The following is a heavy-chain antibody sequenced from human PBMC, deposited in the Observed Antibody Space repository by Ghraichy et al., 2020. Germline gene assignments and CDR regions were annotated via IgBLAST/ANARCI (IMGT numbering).Heavy chain of an antibody. J-gene: IGHJ3*02. D-gene: IGHD2-15*01. CDR3: ARSLGYCSGGSCPQGLFFDI. Sequence: GESLNISCKGSGYSFTSYWIGWVRQMPGKGLEWMGIIYPGDSDTRYSPSFQGQVTISADKSISTAYLQWSSLKASDTAMYYCARSLGYCSGGSCPQGLFFDIWGQGTMVTVSS. CDR1: GYSFTSYW. V-gene: IGHV5-51*01. CDR2: IYPGDSDT.